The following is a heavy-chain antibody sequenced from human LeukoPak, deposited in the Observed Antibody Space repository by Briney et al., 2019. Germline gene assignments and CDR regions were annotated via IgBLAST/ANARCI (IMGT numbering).Heavy chain of an antibody. D-gene: IGHD3/OR15-3a*01. Sequence: PGGSLRLSCAASRFTFSSYWMSWVRQAPGKGLEWVANIKQDGSEKYYVDSVKGRFTISRDNAKNSLYLQMNSLRAEDTAVYYCARDPPGLVTLDYWGQGTLVTVSS. CDR3: ARDPPGLVTLDY. CDR1: RFTFSSYW. J-gene: IGHJ4*02. V-gene: IGHV3-7*03. CDR2: IKQDGSEK.